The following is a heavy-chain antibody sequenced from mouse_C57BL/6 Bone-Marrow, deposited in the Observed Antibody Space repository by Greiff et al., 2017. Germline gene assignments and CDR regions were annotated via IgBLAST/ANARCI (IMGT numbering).Heavy chain of an antibody. D-gene: IGHD2-3*01. CDR1: GYTFTRYG. CDR3: ARSKMGTYYFDY. J-gene: IGHJ2*01. Sequence: QVQLQQSGAELARPGASVKLSCKSSGYTFTRYGISWVQQRTGQGLEWIGEIYPRSGNTYYNEKFKGKATLTADKSSSTAYMELRSLTSEDSAVYFCARSKMGTYYFDYWGQGTTLTVSS. CDR2: IYPRSGNT. V-gene: IGHV1-81*01.